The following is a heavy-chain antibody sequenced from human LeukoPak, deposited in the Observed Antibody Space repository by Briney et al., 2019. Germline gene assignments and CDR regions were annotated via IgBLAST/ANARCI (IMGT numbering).Heavy chain of an antibody. CDR2: TYYRSKWYN. CDR3: ARVVDTATRFDY. Sequence: SQTLPLTCAISGDSVSSNSAAWNWIRRSPSRGLEWLGRTYYRSKWYNDYAVSVKSRITINPDTSKNQFSLQLNSVTPEDTAVYYCARVVDTATRFDYWGQGALVTVSS. CDR1: GDSVSSNSAA. D-gene: IGHD5-18*01. J-gene: IGHJ4*02. V-gene: IGHV6-1*01.